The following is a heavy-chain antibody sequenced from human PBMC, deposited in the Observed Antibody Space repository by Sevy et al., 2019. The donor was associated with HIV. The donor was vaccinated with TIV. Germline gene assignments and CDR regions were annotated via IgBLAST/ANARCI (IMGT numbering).Heavy chain of an antibody. CDR2: IKQDGSKK. D-gene: IGHD3-16*01. CDR1: GFTFSDYW. Sequence: GGSLSLSCAASGFTFSDYWMSWVRQAPEKGLEWVGNIKQDGSKKYYVDSVKGRFIMSRDNAKNSLYLEMNSLRAEDTAVYYCARLKLHYDPYYFDLWGQGTLVTVSS. V-gene: IGHV3-7*01. J-gene: IGHJ4*02. CDR3: ARLKLHYDPYYFDL.